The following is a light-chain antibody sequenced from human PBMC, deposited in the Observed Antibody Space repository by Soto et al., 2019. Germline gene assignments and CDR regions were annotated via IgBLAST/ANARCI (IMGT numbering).Light chain of an antibody. CDR2: DAS. V-gene: IGKV1-5*01. Sequence: DIQMTQSPSALSASVGDRVTITCRTSQSVDSWLAWYQHKPGKAPKLLIYDASSLASGVPSRFSVSASGTKFTLTISSLQPDDSATYYCHQYNSFSGTLGQGTKVDIK. CDR1: QSVDSW. J-gene: IGKJ1*01. CDR3: HQYNSFSGT.